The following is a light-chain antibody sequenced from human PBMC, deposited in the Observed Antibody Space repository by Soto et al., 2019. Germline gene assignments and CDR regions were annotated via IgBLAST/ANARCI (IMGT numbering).Light chain of an antibody. CDR3: QQYSSAPPEFT. CDR1: QSVNSNY. Sequence: EIVLTQSPGTLSVSPGERVFLSCRASQSVNSNYLAWYQQRPGHAPRLLIFGASYRATGIPDRFSGSGSGTDFTLTISRLEPEDFAVYYCQQYSSAPPEFTFGPGTKVDSK. CDR2: GAS. V-gene: IGKV3-20*01. J-gene: IGKJ3*01.